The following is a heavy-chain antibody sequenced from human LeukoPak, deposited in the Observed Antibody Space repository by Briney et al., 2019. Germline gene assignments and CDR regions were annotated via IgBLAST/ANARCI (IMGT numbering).Heavy chain of an antibody. CDR1: GFTFSSYW. CDR3: ARDGSSGWYGGRYFDY. CDR2: INSDGRST. J-gene: IGHJ4*02. D-gene: IGHD6-19*01. V-gene: IGHV3-74*01. Sequence: GGSLRLSCAASGFTFSSYWMHWVRQAPGKGLVWVSRINSDGRSTSYADSVKGRFTISRDNAKNTLYLQMNSLRAEDTAVYYCARDGSSGWYGGRYFDYWGQGTLVTVSS.